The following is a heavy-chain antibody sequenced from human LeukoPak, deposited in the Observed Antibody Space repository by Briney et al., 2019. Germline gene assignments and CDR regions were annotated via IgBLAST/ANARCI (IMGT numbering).Heavy chain of an antibody. CDR2: VYISGST. V-gene: IGHV4-61*02. D-gene: IGHD1-1*01. CDR1: GGSISSGSYY. CDR3: ARGLEWGDGFDI. J-gene: IGHJ3*02. Sequence: SETLSLTCTDSGGSISSGSYYWTWIRQPAGKGLEWIGRVYISGSTNYNPSLKSRVTISVDTSKNHFSLKLTSVTAADTAVYYCARGLEWGDGFDIWGQGTMVTVSP.